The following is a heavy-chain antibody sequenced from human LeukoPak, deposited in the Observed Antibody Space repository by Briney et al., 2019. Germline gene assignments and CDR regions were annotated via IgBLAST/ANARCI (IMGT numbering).Heavy chain of an antibody. J-gene: IGHJ5*02. CDR1: TGSITSGGSY. CDR2: IYFSGST. Sequence: SETMSLTCILSTGSITSGGSYWSWTRHHPGKGLEWIGFIYFSGSTYYNPSLKSRVTISVDTSKNQSSLKLSSVTAADTAVYYCARSVGYCSSTSCYTSSNWFDPWGQGTLVTVSS. CDR3: ARSVGYCSSTSCYTSSNWFDP. D-gene: IGHD2-2*02. V-gene: IGHV4-31*03.